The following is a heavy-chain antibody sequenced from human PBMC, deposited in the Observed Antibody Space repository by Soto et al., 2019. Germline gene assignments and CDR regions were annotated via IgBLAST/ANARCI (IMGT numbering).Heavy chain of an antibody. CDR3: AREPSYFDF. Sequence: EVQLVESGGGLVKPGGSLRLSCAASGFTFSSYSMNWVRQAPGKGLEWVSSISSTSSYIYYADSVRGRFTISRDNAKNSLYLQLNSLRAEDTAVYYCAREPSYFDFWGQGTLVTVSS. J-gene: IGHJ4*02. CDR2: ISSTSSYI. V-gene: IGHV3-21*02. CDR1: GFTFSSYS.